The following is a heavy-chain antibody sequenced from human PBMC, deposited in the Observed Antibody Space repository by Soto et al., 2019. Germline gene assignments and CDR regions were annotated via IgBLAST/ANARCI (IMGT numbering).Heavy chain of an antibody. CDR2: ISGSGGST. CDR3: AKPLHDYSNYGIDF. V-gene: IGHV3-23*01. J-gene: IGHJ4*02. D-gene: IGHD4-4*01. CDR1: GFTFSSYA. Sequence: PVGSLRLSCAASGFTFSSYAMSWVRQAPGKGLEWVSAISGSGGSTYYADSVKGRFTISRDNSKNTLYLQMNSPRAEDTAVYYCAKPLHDYSNYGIDFPGQGILVTVSS.